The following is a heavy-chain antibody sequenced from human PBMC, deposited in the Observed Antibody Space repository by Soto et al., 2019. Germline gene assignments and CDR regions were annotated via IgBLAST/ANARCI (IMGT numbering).Heavy chain of an antibody. D-gene: IGHD6-13*01. CDR2: ISSSSSTI. Sequence: GGSLRLSCAASGFTFSSYSMNWVRQAPGKGLEWVSYISSSSSTIYYADSVKGRFTISRDNAKNSLYLQMNSLRAEDTAVYYCARDVADSWYDYWGQGTLVTVSS. J-gene: IGHJ4*02. CDR3: ARDVADSWYDY. CDR1: GFTFSSYS. V-gene: IGHV3-48*01.